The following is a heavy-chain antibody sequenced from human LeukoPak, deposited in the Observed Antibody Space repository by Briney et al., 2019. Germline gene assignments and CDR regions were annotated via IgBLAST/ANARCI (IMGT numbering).Heavy chain of an antibody. D-gene: IGHD1-26*01. CDR3: AREGGGSGLWYYDL. CDR2: ICGDGLTT. J-gene: IGHJ2*01. CDR1: GFTFGSYS. Sequence: PGGSLRLSCAASGFTFGSYSMHWVRQAPGKGPEFVSVICGDGLTTFYADSVKDRFTISRDNSKSTLYLEMGSLRAEDMAVYYCAREGGGSGLWYYDLWGRGTLVTVSS. V-gene: IGHV3-64*02.